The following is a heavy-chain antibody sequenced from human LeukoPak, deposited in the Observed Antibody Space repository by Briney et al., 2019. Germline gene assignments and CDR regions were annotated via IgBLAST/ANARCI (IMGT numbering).Heavy chain of an antibody. CDR1: GGSFSGYY. CDR2: INHSGST. D-gene: IGHD6-19*01. J-gene: IGHJ5*02. V-gene: IGHV4-34*01. CDR3: AREHIAVREVRGSWFDP. Sequence: SETLSLTCAVYGGSFSGYYWSWIRQPPGRGLEWIGEINHSGSTNYNPSLKSRVTISVDTSKNQFSLKLSSVTAADTAVYYCAREHIAVREVRGSWFDPWGQGTLVTISS.